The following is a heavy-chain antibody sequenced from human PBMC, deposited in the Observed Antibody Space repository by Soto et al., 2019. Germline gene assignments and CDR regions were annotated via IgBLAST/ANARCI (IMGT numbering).Heavy chain of an antibody. CDR3: ATFITIFGNGMDV. J-gene: IGHJ6*02. CDR2: ISSSSSTI. Sequence: EVQLVESGGGLVQPGGSLRLSCAASGFTFSSYSMNWVRQAPGKGLEWVSYISSSSSTIYYADSVKGRFTISIDNAKNSLYPQMNSLRDEDTAVYYCATFITIFGNGMDVWGQGTTVTVSS. V-gene: IGHV3-48*02. CDR1: GFTFSSYS. D-gene: IGHD3-3*01.